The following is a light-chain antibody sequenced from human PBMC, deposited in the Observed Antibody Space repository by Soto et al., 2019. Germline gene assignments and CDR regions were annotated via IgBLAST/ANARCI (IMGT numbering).Light chain of an antibody. J-gene: IGLJ1*01. Sequence: QSVLTQPPSVSAAPGQKVTISSSGSSSNIGNNYVSWYQQLPGTAPKLLIYENNKRPSGIPDRFSGSKSGTSATLGITGLQTGDEADYYCGTWDSSLSASYVFGTGTKLTVL. V-gene: IGLV1-51*02. CDR3: GTWDSSLSASYV. CDR2: ENN. CDR1: SSNIGNNY.